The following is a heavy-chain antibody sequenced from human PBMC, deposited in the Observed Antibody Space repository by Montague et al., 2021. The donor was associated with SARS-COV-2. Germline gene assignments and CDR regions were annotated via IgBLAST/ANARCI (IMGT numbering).Heavy chain of an antibody. Sequence: SETLSLTCSVSGDSITNHYWSWIRQPAGKGLEWIGRMHFTGKTNFSPFFSSRLTMSADTSKNQFSLKLTSVTAADTAIYFCARDRFDFGAGRQGTIDFWGQGTLVTISS. V-gene: IGHV4-4*07. J-gene: IGHJ4*02. CDR3: ARDRFDFGAGRQGTIDF. CDR2: MHFTGKT. CDR1: GDSITNHY. D-gene: IGHD3-10*01.